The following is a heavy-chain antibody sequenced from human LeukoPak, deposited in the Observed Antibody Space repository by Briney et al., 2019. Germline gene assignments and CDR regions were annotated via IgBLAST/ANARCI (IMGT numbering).Heavy chain of an antibody. V-gene: IGHV4-59*01. CDR1: GGSISSYY. J-gene: IGHJ4*02. CDR3: VRGFGRMRYFDY. CDR2: IYYSGST. D-gene: IGHD3-10*01. Sequence: TTSETLSLACTVSGGSISSYYWSWIRQPPGKGLEWIGYIYYSGSTNYNPSLKSRVTISVDTSKNQFSLKLRSVTAADTAVYYCVRGFGRMRYFDYWGQGTLVTVSS.